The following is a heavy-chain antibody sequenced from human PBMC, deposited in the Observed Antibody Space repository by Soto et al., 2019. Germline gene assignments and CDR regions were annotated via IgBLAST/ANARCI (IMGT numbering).Heavy chain of an antibody. D-gene: IGHD1-1*01. J-gene: IGHJ4*02. CDR1: GFTFGNHG. CDR3: ARWGHWKVADN. Sequence: GGSLRLSCAAFGFTFGNHGMHWVRQGPGKGLEWVAVIWYDGSNKYYADSVKGRFLISRDNSKNMLYLEMKSLRVEDTTVYHCARWGHWKVADNWGQGTLVPVSS. V-gene: IGHV3-33*01. CDR2: IWYDGSNK.